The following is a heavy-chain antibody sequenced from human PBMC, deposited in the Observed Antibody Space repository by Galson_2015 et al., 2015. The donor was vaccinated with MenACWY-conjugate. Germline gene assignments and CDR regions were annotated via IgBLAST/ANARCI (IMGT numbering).Heavy chain of an antibody. Sequence: QSGAEVKKPGESLTISCKGSGYSFTTYWIGWVRQLSGKGLEWMGLISPGDSNIRYSPAFQGRVTISADKSISTAYLQWSSLQASDTAIYYCARHPPGGRGMDVWGQGTTVTVSS. V-gene: IGHV5-51*01. CDR2: ISPGDSNI. D-gene: IGHD1-26*01. CDR3: ARHPPGGRGMDV. CDR1: GYSFTTYW. J-gene: IGHJ6*02.